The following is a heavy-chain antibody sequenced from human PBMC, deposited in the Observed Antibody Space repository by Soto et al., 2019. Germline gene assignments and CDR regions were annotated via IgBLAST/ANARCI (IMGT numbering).Heavy chain of an antibody. Sequence: QVQLQESGPGLVKPSQTLSLTCTVSGGSISSGGYYWSWIRQHPGKGLEWIGYIYYSGSTYYNPSLKSRVTISVDTSKNQFSLKLSSVTAADTAVYYCARDHSAVTTYYYYGMDVWGQGTTVTVSS. CDR3: ARDHSAVTTYYYYGMDV. J-gene: IGHJ6*02. CDR2: IYYSGST. V-gene: IGHV4-31*03. D-gene: IGHD4-17*01. CDR1: GGSISSGGYY.